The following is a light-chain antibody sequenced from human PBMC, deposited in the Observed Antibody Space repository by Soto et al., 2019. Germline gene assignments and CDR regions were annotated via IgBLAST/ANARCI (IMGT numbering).Light chain of an antibody. CDR2: DVS. V-gene: IGLV2-14*03. J-gene: IGLJ1*01. CDR1: SSYVGSYNS. Sequence: QSVLAQPASVSGSPGQSIAISCTGTSSYVGSYNSVSWYQQYPGKAPTLMIHDVSDRPSGVSNRSSGSKSGNTASLTISGLQAEDEADYYCSSFTSSSSYVFGSGTKVTVL. CDR3: SSFTSSSSYV.